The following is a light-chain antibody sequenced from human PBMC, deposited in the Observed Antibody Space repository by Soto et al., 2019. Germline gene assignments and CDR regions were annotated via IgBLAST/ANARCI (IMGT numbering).Light chain of an antibody. V-gene: IGKV3-11*01. CDR2: DAS. CDR1: QSVTTF. J-gene: IGKJ4*01. Sequence: EIVLTQSPVTLSLSPGERATLSCRASQSVTTFLAWYQQKPGQAPRLLIYDASKRATGIPARFSGSGSGTAFTLTTSSLEPEDFEVYYCQQRTNWPLTFGGGTKVVIK. CDR3: QQRTNWPLT.